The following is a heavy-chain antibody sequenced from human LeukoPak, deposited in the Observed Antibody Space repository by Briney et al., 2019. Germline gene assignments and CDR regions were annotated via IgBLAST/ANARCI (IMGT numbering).Heavy chain of an antibody. D-gene: IGHD4-17*01. CDR1: GYTFTSYG. J-gene: IGHJ4*02. Sequence: ASVKVSCRASGYTFTSYGISWVRQAPGQGLEWMGWISAYNGNTNYAQKLQGRVTMTTDTSTSTAYMELRSLRSDDTAVYYCARIETEDYGDYEGLSWPLGYWGQGTLVTVSS. V-gene: IGHV1-18*01. CDR3: ARIETEDYGDYEGLSWPLGY. CDR2: ISAYNGNT.